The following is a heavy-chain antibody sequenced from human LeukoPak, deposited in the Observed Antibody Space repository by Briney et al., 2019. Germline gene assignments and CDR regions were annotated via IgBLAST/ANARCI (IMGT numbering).Heavy chain of an antibody. V-gene: IGHV4-39*07. CDR3: ARDYGGWYYFDY. J-gene: IGHJ4*02. CDR1: GGSISSRNYY. Sequence: SETLSLTCTVSGGSISSRNYYWGWIRQPPGKELEWIGTIYYSGRTYYNPSLKSRVTMSVDTSNNQFSLQLSSVTAADTALYYCARDYGGWYYFDYWGQGTLVTVSS. D-gene: IGHD6-19*01. CDR2: IYYSGRT.